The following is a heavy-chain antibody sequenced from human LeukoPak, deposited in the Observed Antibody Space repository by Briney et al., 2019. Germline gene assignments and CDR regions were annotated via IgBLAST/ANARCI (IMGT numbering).Heavy chain of an antibody. D-gene: IGHD1-14*01. V-gene: IGHV3-23*01. CDR3: AKHVISAGFLVYFDY. CDR1: GFTFSSYW. CDR2: ISGSGGST. J-gene: IGHJ4*02. Sequence: GGSLRLSCAASGFTFSSYWMSWVRQAPGKGLEWVSAISGSGGSTYYADSVKGRFTISRDNSKNTLYLQMNSLRAEDTAVYYCAKHVISAGFLVYFDYWGQGTLVTVSS.